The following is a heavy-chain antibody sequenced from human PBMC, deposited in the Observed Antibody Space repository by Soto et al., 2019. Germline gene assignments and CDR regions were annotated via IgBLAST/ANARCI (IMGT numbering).Heavy chain of an antibody. V-gene: IGHV4-4*02. Sequence: QVQLQESGPGLVKPSETLSLTCAVSGDSISSPNWWSWYRQTPGKGLELIGEMFASGSSNYNPSLNGPVTISLDTSKNHFSLKLTSLTAADTAICYCAREGFDHRPDYWGQGIPVTVSS. CDR2: MFASGSS. J-gene: IGHJ4*02. CDR1: GDSISSPNW. CDR3: AREGFDHRPDY.